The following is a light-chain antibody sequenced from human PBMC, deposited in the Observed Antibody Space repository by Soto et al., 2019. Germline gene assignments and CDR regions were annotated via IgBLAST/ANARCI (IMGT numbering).Light chain of an antibody. CDR1: SSDVGSYNL. V-gene: IGLV2-23*02. J-gene: IGLJ2*01. CDR2: EVS. CDR3: CSYAGSSTVV. Sequence: QSALTQPASVSGSPGQSITISCTGTSSDVGSYNLVSWYQQHPGKAPKLMIYEVSKRPSGVSNRFSGSKSGNTASLTISGHQAEDEADYYCCSYAGSSTVVFGGGTKVTVL.